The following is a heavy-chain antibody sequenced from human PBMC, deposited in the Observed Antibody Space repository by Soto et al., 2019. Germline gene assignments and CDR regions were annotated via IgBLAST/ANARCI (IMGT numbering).Heavy chain of an antibody. CDR3: ARVGAVGATTADY. J-gene: IGHJ4*02. V-gene: IGHV4-30-4*01. CDR1: GGSISSGDNY. Sequence: QVQLQESGPGLVKPSQTLSLTCTVSGGSISSGDNYWSWIRQPPGKGLEWIGYIYYSGSTYYNPSLKSRVTLSVDTPKNQFSLKLSSVTAADTAVYYCARVGAVGATTADYWGQGTLVTVSS. CDR2: IYYSGST. D-gene: IGHD1-26*01.